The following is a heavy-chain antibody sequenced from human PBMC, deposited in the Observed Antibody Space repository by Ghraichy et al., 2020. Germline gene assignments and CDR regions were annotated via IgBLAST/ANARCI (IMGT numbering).Heavy chain of an antibody. CDR1: GFSFSDYY. Sequence: GGSLRLSCAASGFSFSDYYMTWIRQAPGKGPEWVSYISSTGGHTKYADSVKGRFTISRDKAKNSLYLQMNSLRAADTAVYYCARDRGMYTSGWYGILDYWGQGALVTVSS. CDR3: ARDRGMYTSGWYGILDY. V-gene: IGHV3-11*05. CDR2: ISSTGGHT. J-gene: IGHJ4*02. D-gene: IGHD6-19*01.